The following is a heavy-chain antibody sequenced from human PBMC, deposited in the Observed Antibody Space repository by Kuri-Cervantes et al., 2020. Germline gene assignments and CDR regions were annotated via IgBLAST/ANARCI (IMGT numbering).Heavy chain of an antibody. CDR2: ISYDGSNK. Sequence: GESLKISCAASGFTFSSYGMHWVRQAPGKGLEWVAVISYDGSNKYYADSVKGRFTISRDNAKNTLYLQMNSLRAEDTAVYYCARDGDGYSYGLPGYWGQGTLVTVSS. D-gene: IGHD5-18*01. CDR3: ARDGDGYSYGLPGY. J-gene: IGHJ4*02. CDR1: GFTFSSYG. V-gene: IGHV3-30*03.